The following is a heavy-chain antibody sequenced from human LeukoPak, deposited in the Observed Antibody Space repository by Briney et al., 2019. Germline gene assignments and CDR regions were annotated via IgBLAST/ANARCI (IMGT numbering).Heavy chain of an antibody. CDR2: IYTSGST. J-gene: IGHJ5*02. V-gene: IGHV4-61*02. Sequence: SQTLSLTCTVSGGSISSGSYYWSWIRQPAGKGLEWIGRIYTSGSTYYNPSLKSRVTISVDTSKNQFSLKLSSVTAADTAVYYCARRNTFFGVFPSFAPWAQEPLVPVPS. D-gene: IGHD3-3*01. CDR1: GGSISSGSYY. CDR3: ARRNTFFGVFPSFAP.